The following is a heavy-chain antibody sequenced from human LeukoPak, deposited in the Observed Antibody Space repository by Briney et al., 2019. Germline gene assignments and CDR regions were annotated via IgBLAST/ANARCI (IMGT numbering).Heavy chain of an antibody. CDR2: INPNSGGT. CDR1: GDTLTGYY. Sequence: ASETVSCKPSGDTLTGYYMHWVRQAPGQGLEWMGWINPNSGGTNYAQKFQGRLTMTRDKSISTAYMELSRLRSDDTALYCCARPPKTTFGHRHCMDVWGQGTTVTVSS. J-gene: IGHJ6*02. CDR3: ARPPKTTFGHRHCMDV. V-gene: IGHV1-2*02. D-gene: IGHD1-14*01.